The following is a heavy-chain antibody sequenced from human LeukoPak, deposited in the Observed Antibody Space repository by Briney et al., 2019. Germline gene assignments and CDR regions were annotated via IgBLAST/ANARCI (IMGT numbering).Heavy chain of an antibody. J-gene: IGHJ5*02. Sequence: ASVTVSCKASGYTFTGYYMHWVRQAPGQGLEWMGWINPNSGGTNYAQKFQGRVTMTRDTSISTAYMELSRLRSDDTAVYYCARGRLYQLLHLPAGRNWFDPWGQGTLVTVSS. V-gene: IGHV1-2*02. D-gene: IGHD2-2*01. CDR2: INPNSGGT. CDR1: GYTFTGYY. CDR3: ARGRLYQLLHLPAGRNWFDP.